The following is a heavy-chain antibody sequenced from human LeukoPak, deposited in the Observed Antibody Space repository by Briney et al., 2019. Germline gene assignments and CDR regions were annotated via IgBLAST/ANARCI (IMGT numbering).Heavy chain of an antibody. J-gene: IGHJ4*02. Sequence: GGSLRLSCAASGFTFSGHWMNWVRQAPGKGLEWVANIKQDGSETNYVDSVKGRFTISRDNAKRSLYLQMNSLRVEDTALYYCTSDRGWLQFDYWGQGALVTVSS. CDR2: IKQDGSET. CDR1: GFTFSGHW. D-gene: IGHD5-12*01. V-gene: IGHV3-7*01. CDR3: TSDRGWLQFDY.